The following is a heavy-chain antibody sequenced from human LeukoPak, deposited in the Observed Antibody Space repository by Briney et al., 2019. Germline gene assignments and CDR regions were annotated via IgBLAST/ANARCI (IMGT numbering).Heavy chain of an antibody. J-gene: IGHJ3*02. Sequence: PGGSLRLSCAASGFTFSSYWMSWVRQAPGKGLEWVANIKQDGSEKYYVDSLKGRFTISRDNARNSLYLQMNSLRAEDTAVYYCARVNGDFWSGYRENDAFDIWGQGTMVTVSS. CDR2: IKQDGSEK. V-gene: IGHV3-7*01. CDR3: ARVNGDFWSGYRENDAFDI. CDR1: GFTFSSYW. D-gene: IGHD3-3*01.